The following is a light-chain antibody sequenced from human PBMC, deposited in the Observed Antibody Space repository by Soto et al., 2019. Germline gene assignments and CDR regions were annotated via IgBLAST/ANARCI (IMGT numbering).Light chain of an antibody. CDR1: QGITNY. CDR2: AAS. V-gene: IGKV1-27*01. Sequence: DIQMTQFPSSLSASVGDRVTITCRASQGITNYLAWYQQKPGKVPKLLIYAASTLPSGDPSRFSGSGSGTDFTLTISSLQHADVARYYCQKYDGAPFAFGQGTKVEIK. J-gene: IGKJ1*01. CDR3: QKYDGAPFA.